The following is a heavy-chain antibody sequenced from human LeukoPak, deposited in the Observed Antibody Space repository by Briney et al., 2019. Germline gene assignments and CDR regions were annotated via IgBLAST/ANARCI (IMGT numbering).Heavy chain of an antibody. Sequence: HPGGSLRLSCVGSGFMFNDYSLNWVRQAPGKGPEWVSYISSRSSTIYYADSVKGRFTISRDNAMNSLYLQMNSLRAEDTAVYYCTRETAFDFWGQGTVVTVSS. CDR2: ISSRSSTI. CDR1: GFMFNDYS. V-gene: IGHV3-48*04. CDR3: TRETAFDF. J-gene: IGHJ3*01.